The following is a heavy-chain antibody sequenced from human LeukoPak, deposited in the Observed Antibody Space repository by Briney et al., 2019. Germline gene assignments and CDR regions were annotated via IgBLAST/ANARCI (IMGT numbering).Heavy chain of an antibody. CDR3: ARDARCSSTSCYLRLYYYYYMDV. CDR1: GYTFTSYG. V-gene: IGHV1-18*01. J-gene: IGHJ6*03. Sequence: ASVKVSCKASGYTFTSYGISWVRQAPGQGLEWMGWISAYNGNTNYAQKLQGGVTMTTDTSTSTAYMELRSLRSDDTAVYYCARDARCSSTSCYLRLYYYYYMDVWGKGTTVTVSS. CDR2: ISAYNGNT. D-gene: IGHD2-2*01.